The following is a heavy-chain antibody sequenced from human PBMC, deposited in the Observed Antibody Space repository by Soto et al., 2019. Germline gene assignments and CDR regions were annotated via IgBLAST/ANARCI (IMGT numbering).Heavy chain of an antibody. CDR1: GFTFSNAW. V-gene: IGHV3-15*07. D-gene: IGHD2-2*01. J-gene: IGHJ5*02. Sequence: VQLVESGGGLVKPGGSLRLSCAASGFTFSNAWMNWVRQAPGKGLEWVGRIKSKTDGGTTDYAAPVKGRFTISRDDSKNTLYLQMNSLKTEDTAVYYCTTDTRDMTHTWFDPWGQGTLVTVSS. CDR3: TTDTRDMTHTWFDP. CDR2: IKSKTDGGTT.